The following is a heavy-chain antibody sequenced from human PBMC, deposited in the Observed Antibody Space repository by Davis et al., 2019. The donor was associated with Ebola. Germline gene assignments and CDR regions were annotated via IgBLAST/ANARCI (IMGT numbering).Heavy chain of an antibody. V-gene: IGHV1-3*04. Sequence: ASVKVSCKASGYSFTRYIMHWVRQAPGQRLEWMGWVNTGNGNTEYSQKFQGRVTITRDTSASTAYMELSSLRSEETAIYYCARGRGTGGRYFQESFEYWGQGTLVTVSS. J-gene: IGHJ4*02. D-gene: IGHD2-8*02. CDR3: ARGRGTGGRYFQESFEY. CDR2: VNTGNGNT. CDR1: GYSFTRYI.